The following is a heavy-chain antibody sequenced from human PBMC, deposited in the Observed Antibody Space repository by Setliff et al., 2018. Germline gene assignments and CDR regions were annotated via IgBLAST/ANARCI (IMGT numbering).Heavy chain of an antibody. V-gene: IGHV1-46*01. CDR3: ARGQTLRHFDWPTAFDY. Sequence: ASVKVSCKTSGYSFIRYYMYWVRQAPGQGLEWMGLINVSGGSASYEQKFQGRVTMTTDTPTSTAYMELRSLTSDDTAVYYCARGQTLRHFDWPTAFDYWGLGTLVTVSS. CDR2: INVSGGSA. J-gene: IGHJ4*02. CDR1: GYSFIRYY. D-gene: IGHD3-9*01.